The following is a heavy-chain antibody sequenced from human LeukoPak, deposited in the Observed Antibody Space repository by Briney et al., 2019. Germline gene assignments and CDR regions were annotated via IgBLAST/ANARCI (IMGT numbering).Heavy chain of an antibody. CDR3: TRDHRDDWNPGYYFDY. V-gene: IGHV3-49*04. CDR2: IKTQVYGGTT. J-gene: IGHJ4*02. Sequence: GGSLRLSCTTYGFLFGDFAMNWVRQAPGKGLEWVGFIKTQVYGGTTEYGASVKGRFTISRDDSRAIAYLQMNSLKTEETAVYFCTRDHRDDWNPGYYFDYWGQGALVTVSS. D-gene: IGHD1-1*01. CDR1: GFLFGDFA.